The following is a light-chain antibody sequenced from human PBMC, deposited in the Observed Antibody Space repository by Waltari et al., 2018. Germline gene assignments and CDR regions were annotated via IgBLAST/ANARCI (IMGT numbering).Light chain of an antibody. CDR2: DPS. Sequence: IVFTPPGTLSLSPGERVTLSCRASQGVSRYLAWYQQKPGQAPKLLIYDPSSRATGIPDRFSGSGSGTDFSLTISRLEPEDFAVYYCQKYGSLPATFGQGTKVEIK. CDR1: QGVSRY. CDR3: QKYGSLPAT. V-gene: IGKV3-20*01. J-gene: IGKJ1*01.